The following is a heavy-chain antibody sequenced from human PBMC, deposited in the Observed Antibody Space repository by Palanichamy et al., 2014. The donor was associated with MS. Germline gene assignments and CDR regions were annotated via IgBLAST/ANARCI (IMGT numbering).Heavy chain of an antibody. Sequence: AQLVESGGGVVQPGRSLRLSCAASGFDFRHYGIHWVRQAPGKGPEWVALIWYDGSQTEYADSVKGRFIISRDNSNNTLYLQMNSLRVDDTAVYYCARNPGYVSGWYNFFDPWGQGALVTVSS. J-gene: IGHJ5*02. V-gene: IGHV3-33*04. D-gene: IGHD6-19*01. CDR3: ARNPGYVSGWYNFFDP. CDR2: IWYDGSQT. CDR1: GFDFRHYG.